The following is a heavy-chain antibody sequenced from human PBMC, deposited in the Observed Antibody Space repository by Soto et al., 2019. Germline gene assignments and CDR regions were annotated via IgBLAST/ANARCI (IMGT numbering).Heavy chain of an antibody. D-gene: IGHD3-10*01. CDR1: GFTFTSSA. V-gene: IGHV1-58*01. Sequence: ASVKVSCKASGFTFTSSAVQWVRQARGQRLEWIGWIVVGSGNTNYAQKFQERVTITRDMSTSTAYMELSSLRSEDTAVYYCAAGSTYYYGSGSYQPNDYWGQGTLVTVSS. CDR2: IVVGSGNT. CDR3: AAGSTYYYGSGSYQPNDY. J-gene: IGHJ4*02.